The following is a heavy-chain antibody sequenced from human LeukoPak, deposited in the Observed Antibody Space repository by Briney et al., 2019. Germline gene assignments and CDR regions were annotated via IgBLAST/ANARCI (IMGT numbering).Heavy chain of an antibody. Sequence: GASVKVSCKSSGYNFYNYGIGWVRQAPGQGLEWMGWISPYSGNTNYGQKLQGRVTMTTDTSTNTAYMELRRLSLDDTAIYYCARGEFPLDAFDIWGQGTMVTVSS. V-gene: IGHV1-18*01. D-gene: IGHD3-10*01. J-gene: IGHJ3*02. CDR1: GYNFYNYG. CDR3: ARGEFPLDAFDI. CDR2: ISPYSGNT.